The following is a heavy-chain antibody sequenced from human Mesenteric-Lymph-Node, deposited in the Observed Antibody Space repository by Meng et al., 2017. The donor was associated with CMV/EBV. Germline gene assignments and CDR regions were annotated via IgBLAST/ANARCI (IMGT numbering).Heavy chain of an antibody. CDR2: IKSKTDGGTT. Sequence: TFSNAWMSWVRQAPGKGLEWVGRIKSKTDGGTTDYAAPVKGSFTISRDNSKNTLYLQMNSLKTEDTAVYYCTTTLLRYSSSWYYFDYWGQGTLVTVSS. D-gene: IGHD6-13*01. CDR1: TFSNAW. CDR3: TTTLLRYSSSWYYFDY. V-gene: IGHV3-15*01. J-gene: IGHJ4*02.